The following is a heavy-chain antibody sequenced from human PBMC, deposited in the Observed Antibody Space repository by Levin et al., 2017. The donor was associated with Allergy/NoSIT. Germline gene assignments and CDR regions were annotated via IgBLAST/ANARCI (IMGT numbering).Heavy chain of an antibody. D-gene: IGHD4-17*01. J-gene: IGHJ4*02. CDR2: INHSGST. CDR3: ARGADYADY. CDR1: GGSFSGYY. Sequence: PSETLSLTCAVYGGSFSGYYWSWIRQSPGKGLEWIGEINHSGSTNYNPSLKSRVTISVDTSKNKFSLKLSSVTAADTAVYYCARGADYADYWGQGTLVTVSS. V-gene: IGHV4-34*01.